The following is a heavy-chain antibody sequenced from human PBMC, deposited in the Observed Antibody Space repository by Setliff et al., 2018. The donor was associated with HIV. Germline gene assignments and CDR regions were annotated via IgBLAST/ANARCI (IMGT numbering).Heavy chain of an antibody. V-gene: IGHV4-39*01. CDR1: GDSISRSSYY. Sequence: PSETLSLTCTVSGDSISRSSYYWGWIRQPPGKGLGWIASVHYGGSIFYNPSLKSRVTLSVGTSKRQFFLNLSSSTTADTAMFYSVRPSFGIGGGSMFDSWGQGIVVTVSS. CDR2: VHYGGSI. D-gene: IGHD3-3*01. J-gene: IGHJ4*02. CDR3: VRPSFGIGGGSMFDS.